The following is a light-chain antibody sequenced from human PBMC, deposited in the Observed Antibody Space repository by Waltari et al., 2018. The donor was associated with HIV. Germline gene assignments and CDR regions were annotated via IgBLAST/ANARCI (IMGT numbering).Light chain of an antibody. CDR3: GTWDSSLSAV. V-gene: IGLV1-51*01. Sequence: QSVLPQPPSVSAAPGQTVTISCPGSSSNIRSHSVSWYQQLPGTAPKLLIYDNNKRPSGIPDRFSGSKSGTSATVGITGLQTGDEADYYCGTWDSSLSAVFGGGTKLTVL. CDR1: SSNIRSHS. CDR2: DNN. J-gene: IGLJ3*02.